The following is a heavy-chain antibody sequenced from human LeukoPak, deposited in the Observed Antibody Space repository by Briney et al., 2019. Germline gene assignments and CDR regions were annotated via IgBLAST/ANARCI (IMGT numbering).Heavy chain of an antibody. J-gene: IGHJ4*02. V-gene: IGHV1-2*02. D-gene: IGHD3-22*01. CDR1: GYSFTNYA. CDR2: INPNSGGT. CDR3: ARALLDYYDSSGYYGY. Sequence: ASVKVSCKASGYSFTNYAMNWVRQAPGQGLEWMGWINPNSGGTNYAQKFQGRVTMTRDTSISTAYMELSRLRSDDTAVYYCARALLDYYDSSGYYGYWGQGTLVTVSS.